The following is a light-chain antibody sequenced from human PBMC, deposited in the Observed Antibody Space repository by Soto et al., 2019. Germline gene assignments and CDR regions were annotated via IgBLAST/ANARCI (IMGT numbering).Light chain of an antibody. CDR2: GTS. CDR1: QSVAGN. CDR3: QQYNDWPLFT. V-gene: IGKV3-15*01. J-gene: IGKJ3*01. Sequence: EIVMAQTPATLSVSPGERATLSCRASQSVAGNLAWYQQIPGQPPRLLIYGTSISATGIPARFSGSGSGTEFTLTITSLQSEDFAVYYCQQYNDWPLFTFGPGTSVDIK.